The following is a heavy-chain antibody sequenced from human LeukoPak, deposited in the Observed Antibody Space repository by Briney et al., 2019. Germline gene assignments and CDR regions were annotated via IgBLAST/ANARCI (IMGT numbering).Heavy chain of an antibody. V-gene: IGHV3-48*01. CDR3: ARWYSGYDMFVTPDDY. CDR1: GFTFSSYS. D-gene: IGHD5-12*01. Sequence: PGGSLRLSCAASGFTFSSYSMNWVRQAPGKGLEWVSYISSSSSTIYYADSVKGRFTISRDNAKNSLYLQMNSLRAEDTAVYYCARWYSGYDMFVTPDDYWGQGTLVTVSS. CDR2: ISSSSSTI. J-gene: IGHJ4*02.